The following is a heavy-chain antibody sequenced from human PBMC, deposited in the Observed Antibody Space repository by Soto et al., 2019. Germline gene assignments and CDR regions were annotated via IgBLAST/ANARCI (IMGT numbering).Heavy chain of an antibody. J-gene: IGHJ6*02. V-gene: IGHV3-53*04. CDR2: IYSGGST. CDR1: GFTVSSNY. D-gene: IGHD3-22*01. Sequence: EVQLVESGGGLVQPGGSLRLSCAASGFTVSSNYMSWVRQAPGKGLEWVSVIYSGGSTYYADSVKGRFTISRHNSKNRLYLQMNSLRTEDTDVYYCASTRTLYDSSGYEYDGMDVGGQGTTVTVSS. CDR3: ASTRTLYDSSGYEYDGMDV.